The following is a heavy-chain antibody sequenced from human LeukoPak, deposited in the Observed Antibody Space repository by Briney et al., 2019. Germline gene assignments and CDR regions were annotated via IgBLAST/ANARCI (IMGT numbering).Heavy chain of an antibody. CDR1: GFTFSSYG. V-gene: IGHV3-30*03. D-gene: IGHD3-10*01. CDR3: ARAPGGRGPPYFDY. Sequence: PGGSLRLSCAASGFTFSSYGMHWVRQAPGKGLEWVAVISYDGSNKYYADSVKGRFTISRDNSKNTLYLQMNSLRAEDTAVYYCARAPGGRGPPYFDYWGQGTLVTVSS. CDR2: ISYDGSNK. J-gene: IGHJ4*02.